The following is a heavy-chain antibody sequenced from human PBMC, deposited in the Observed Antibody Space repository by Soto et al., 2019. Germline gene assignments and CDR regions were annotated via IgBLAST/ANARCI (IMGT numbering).Heavy chain of an antibody. CDR2: ISGSGGST. D-gene: IGHD2-2*01. Sequence: EVQLLESGGGLVQPGGSLRLSCAASGFTFSSYAMSWVRQAPGKGLEWVSAISGSGGSTYYADSVKGRFTISRDNSKNTLYLQMKSLRAEDTAVYYCAKGGDCSSTSCYFLFDPWGQGTLVTVSS. J-gene: IGHJ5*02. CDR3: AKGGDCSSTSCYFLFDP. CDR1: GFTFSSYA. V-gene: IGHV3-23*01.